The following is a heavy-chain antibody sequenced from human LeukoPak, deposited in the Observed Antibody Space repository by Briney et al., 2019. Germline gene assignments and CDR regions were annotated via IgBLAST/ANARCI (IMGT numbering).Heavy chain of an antibody. J-gene: IGHJ4*02. CDR3: ARSYSLTAMVPSDC. CDR2: ISSSGSTI. D-gene: IGHD5-18*01. CDR1: GFTFSDYY. V-gene: IGHV3-11*01. Sequence: GGSLRLSCAASGFTFSDYYMSWIRQAPGKGLEWVSYISSSGSTIYYADSVKGRFTISRDNAKNSLYLQMNSLRAEDTAVYYCARSYSLTAMVPSDCWGQGTLVTVSS.